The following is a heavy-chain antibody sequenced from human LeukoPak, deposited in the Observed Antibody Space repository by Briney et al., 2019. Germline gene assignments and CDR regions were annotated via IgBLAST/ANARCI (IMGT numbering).Heavy chain of an antibody. D-gene: IGHD3-22*01. V-gene: IGHV4-34*01. J-gene: IGHJ4*02. CDR3: ARGLDYYDSSGYHY. Sequence: SETLSLTCAVYGGSFSGYYWSWIRQPPGKGLEWIGEINHSGSTNYNPSLKSRVTISVDTSKNQFSPKLSSVTAADTAVYYCARGLDYYDSSGYHYWGQGTLVTVSS. CDR1: GGSFSGYY. CDR2: INHSGST.